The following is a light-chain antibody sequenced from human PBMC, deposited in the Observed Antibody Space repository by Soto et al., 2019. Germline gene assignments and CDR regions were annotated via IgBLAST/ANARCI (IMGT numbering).Light chain of an antibody. J-gene: IGKJ4*01. V-gene: IGKV3-11*01. CDR1: QSVSSY. CDR2: DAS. Sequence: EIVFTQSPATLSLSPGERATLSCRASQSVSSYLAWYQQKPGQAPRLLIYDASNRATGIPARFSGSGSGTDFTLTISSLELDDFAVYYCQQRSNWPPLTFGGGTKVDIK. CDR3: QQRSNWPPLT.